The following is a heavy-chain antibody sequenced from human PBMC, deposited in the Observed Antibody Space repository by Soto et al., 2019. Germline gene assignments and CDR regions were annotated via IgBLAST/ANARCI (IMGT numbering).Heavy chain of an antibody. Sequence: GASVKVSCKASGYSFTTSGITWVRQAPGQGLERMGWISTYNGNTNYAQKLQDRVTLTTDTSTSTAYMELRSLRSDDTAVYYCARRLYGDYDYWGQGTLVTVSS. D-gene: IGHD4-17*01. V-gene: IGHV1-18*01. CDR2: ISTYNGNT. J-gene: IGHJ4*02. CDR3: ARRLYGDYDY. CDR1: GYSFTTSG.